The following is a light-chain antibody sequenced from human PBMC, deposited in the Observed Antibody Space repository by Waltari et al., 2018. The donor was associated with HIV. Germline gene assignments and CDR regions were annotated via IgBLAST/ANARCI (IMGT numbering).Light chain of an antibody. CDR2: KAS. CDR1: QTINKY. J-gene: IGKJ1*01. V-gene: IGKV1-5*03. CDR3: QQYNTYPRT. Sequence: DIQMTQSPSTLSASVGDRVTPTCRASQTINKYLAWYQQKPGKAPNLLIYKASSLESGVPSRFSGSGSGTDFTLTISSLQPDDFATYYCQQYNTYPRTFGQGTKVEIK.